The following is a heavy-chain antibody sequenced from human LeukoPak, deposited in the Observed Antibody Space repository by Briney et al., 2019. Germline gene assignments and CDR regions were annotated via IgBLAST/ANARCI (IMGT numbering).Heavy chain of an antibody. CDR1: GGTFSSYS. V-gene: IGHV3-21*01. Sequence: PGGSLRLSCAASGGTFSSYSMNWVRQAPGKGLEWVSSVSTSGSYIYYADSVKGRFTITRDNAKNSLYLQVSSLRAEDTAVYYCARDHGYCSSTTCYGVMGWFDLWGQGTLVTVSS. CDR3: ARDHGYCSSTTCYGVMGWFDL. CDR2: VSTSGSYI. J-gene: IGHJ5*02. D-gene: IGHD2-2*01.